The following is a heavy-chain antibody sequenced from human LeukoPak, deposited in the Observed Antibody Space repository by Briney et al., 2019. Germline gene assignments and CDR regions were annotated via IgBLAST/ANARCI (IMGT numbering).Heavy chain of an antibody. CDR3: ARDRKRGGSRNWYFDL. J-gene: IGHJ2*01. CDR2: IYYSGST. Sequence: SETLSLTCTVSGGSISRGGYYWSWIRQHPGKGLEWIGYIYYSGSTYYNPSLKSRVTISVDTSKNQFSLKLSSLTAADTAVYYCARDRKRGGSRNWYFDLWGRGTLVTVSS. V-gene: IGHV4-31*03. D-gene: IGHD1-26*01. CDR1: GGSISRGGYY.